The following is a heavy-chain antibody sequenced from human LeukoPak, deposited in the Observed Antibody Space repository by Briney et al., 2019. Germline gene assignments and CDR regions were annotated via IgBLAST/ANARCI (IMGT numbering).Heavy chain of an antibody. Sequence: GGSLRLSCAASGFTFSSYAMSWVRQAPGKGLEWVSGINWNGGSTGYADSVKGRFTISRDDAKNSLYPQMNSLRAEDTALYYCAKDEAIYDSSGGYFDYWGQGTLVTVSS. J-gene: IGHJ4*02. V-gene: IGHV3-20*04. CDR2: INWNGGST. D-gene: IGHD3-22*01. CDR1: GFTFSSYA. CDR3: AKDEAIYDSSGGYFDY.